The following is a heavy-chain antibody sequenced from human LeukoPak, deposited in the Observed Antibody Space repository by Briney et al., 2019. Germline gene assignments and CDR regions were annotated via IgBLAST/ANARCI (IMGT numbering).Heavy chain of an antibody. CDR3: ARNSSWYFDY. J-gene: IGHJ4*02. CDR1: GYSIRIDYY. V-gene: IGHV4-38-2*01. D-gene: IGHD6-13*01. Sequence: KPSETLSLTCAVSGYSIRIDYYWGWIRQPPGKGLEWIGSIYQSGSTHYNPSLKSRVTISIDTSKNQFSLKLSSMTAADTAVYHCARNSSWYFDYWGQGTLVTVSS. CDR2: IYQSGST.